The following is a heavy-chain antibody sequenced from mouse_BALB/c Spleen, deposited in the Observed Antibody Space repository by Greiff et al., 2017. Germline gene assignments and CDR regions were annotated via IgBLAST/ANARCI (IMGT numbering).Heavy chain of an antibody. CDR1: GFTFSSYT. D-gene: IGHD4-1*01. J-gene: IGHJ3*01. CDR3: TRVGKNWD. Sequence: EVKLMESGGGLVKPGGSLKLSCAASGFTFSSYTMSWVRQTPEKRLEWVATISSGGSYTYYPDSVKGRFTISRDNAKNTLYLQMSSLKSEDTAMYYCTRVGKNWDWGQGTLVTVSA. V-gene: IGHV5-6-4*01. CDR2: ISSGGSYT.